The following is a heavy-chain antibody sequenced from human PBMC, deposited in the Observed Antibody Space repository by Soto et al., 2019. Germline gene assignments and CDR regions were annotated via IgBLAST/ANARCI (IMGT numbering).Heavy chain of an antibody. CDR2: ITNDGNNE. Sequence: PRGSLRLACAASVFVFSDYGMHWVRQGPGKGLEWVALITNDGNNEYYRESVKGRFSISRGRSTNTVDLLMNSLRPEDTGVYYCAKEGPGGGRHFYYAMDVWGQGTTVTVSS. V-gene: IGHV3-30*02. J-gene: IGHJ6*02. D-gene: IGHD1-26*01. CDR3: AKEGPGGGRHFYYAMDV. CDR1: VFVFSDYG.